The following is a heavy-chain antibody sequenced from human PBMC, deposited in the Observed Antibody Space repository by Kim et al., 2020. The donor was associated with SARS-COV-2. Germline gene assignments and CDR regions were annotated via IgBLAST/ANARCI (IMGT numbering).Heavy chain of an antibody. J-gene: IGHJ4*02. V-gene: IGHV3-21*01. Sequence: GGSLRLSCAASGFTFSSHSMNWVRQAPGKGLEWVSAISDDSTYIYYADSLRGRFIMSRDNAKNSLYLQMDSLRAEDTAVYYCATDDCSGGSCSTPFEYWGQGTLVTVSS. CDR3: ATDDCSGGSCSTPFEY. CDR1: GFTFSSHS. CDR2: ISDDSTYI. D-gene: IGHD2-15*01.